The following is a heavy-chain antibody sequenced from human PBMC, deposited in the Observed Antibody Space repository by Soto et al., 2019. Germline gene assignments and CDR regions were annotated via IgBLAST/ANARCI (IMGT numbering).Heavy chain of an antibody. CDR2: IDDTGGYT. V-gene: IGHV3-64*04. J-gene: IGHJ4*02. CDR3: ARRHSSGWSHIDY. Sequence: XXSLRLSCSASGFTFSRFAMHWVPQAPGKGLEYISSIDDTGGYTYYADSVKGRFTISRDNSKNTLYLQMNSLRAEDTAVYYCARRHSSGWSHIDYWGQGTLVTVS. CDR1: GFTFSRFA. D-gene: IGHD6-19*01.